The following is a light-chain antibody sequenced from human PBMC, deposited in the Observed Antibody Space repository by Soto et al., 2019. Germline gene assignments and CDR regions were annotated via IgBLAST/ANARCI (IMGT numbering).Light chain of an antibody. CDR2: DAS. CDR1: QSVSSY. Sequence: IVLTQSPATLSLSPGERATLSCRASQSVSSYLAWYQQKPGQAPRLLIYDASNRATGIPARFSGSGSGTDFTLTISSLEPEDVALYYCQQRSNWPPFGQGTRLEIK. V-gene: IGKV3-11*01. J-gene: IGKJ5*01. CDR3: QQRSNWPP.